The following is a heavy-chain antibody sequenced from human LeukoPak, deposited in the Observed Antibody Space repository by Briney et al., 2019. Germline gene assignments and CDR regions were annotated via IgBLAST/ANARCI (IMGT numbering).Heavy chain of an antibody. CDR3: ARHYCSGGSCYSDY. V-gene: IGHV3-48*01. CDR1: GFTFSSYS. Sequence: GGSLRLSCAASGFTFSSYSMNWVRQAPGKGLEWVSYISSSSSTIYYADSVKGRFTISRDNAKNSLYLQMNSLRAEDTAVYYCARHYCSGGSCYSDYWGQGTLVTVSS. D-gene: IGHD2-15*01. J-gene: IGHJ4*02. CDR2: ISSSSSTI.